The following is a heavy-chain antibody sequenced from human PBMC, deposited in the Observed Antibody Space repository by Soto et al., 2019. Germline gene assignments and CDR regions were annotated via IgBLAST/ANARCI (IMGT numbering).Heavy chain of an antibody. Sequence: GESLKISCKGSGYTFTDYWIGWVRQLPGKGLEWMGIIYPGDSDTRYSPSFQGQVTISADKSISTAYLQWSSLKASDTAMYYCARVMGYYYDSSGPFDYWGQGTLVTVSS. D-gene: IGHD3-22*01. J-gene: IGHJ4*02. CDR1: GYTFTDYW. V-gene: IGHV5-51*01. CDR3: ARVMGYYYDSSGPFDY. CDR2: IYPGDSDT.